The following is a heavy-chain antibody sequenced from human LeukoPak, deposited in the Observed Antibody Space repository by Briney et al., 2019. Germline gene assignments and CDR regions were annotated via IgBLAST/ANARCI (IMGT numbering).Heavy chain of an antibody. CDR1: GGSISSYY. D-gene: IGHD3-16*01. CDR3: ARETSQKGAHYMDV. V-gene: IGHV4-59*01. CDR2: IYYSGST. Sequence: PSETLSLTCTVSGGSISSYYWSWIRQPPGKGLEWIGYIYYSGSTNYNPSLKSRVTISVDTSKKQFSLKLTSVTVADTAVDYCARETSQKGAHYMDVWGKGTTVTVSS. J-gene: IGHJ6*03.